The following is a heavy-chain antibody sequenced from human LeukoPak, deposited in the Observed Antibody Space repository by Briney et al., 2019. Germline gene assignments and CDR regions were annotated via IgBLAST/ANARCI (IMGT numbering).Heavy chain of an antibody. J-gene: IGHJ4*02. CDR2: ISASSTTI. CDR1: GFTFTSFS. V-gene: IGHV3-48*01. Sequence: GGSLRLSYAASGFTFTSFSLNWVRQAPGKGLEWISYISASSTTIYYADSLKGRFTISRDNAKKSLYLQMNSLRVEDTAAYYCARDGRWFGERYFDYWGQGTLVTVSS. D-gene: IGHD3-10*01. CDR3: ARDGRWFGERYFDY.